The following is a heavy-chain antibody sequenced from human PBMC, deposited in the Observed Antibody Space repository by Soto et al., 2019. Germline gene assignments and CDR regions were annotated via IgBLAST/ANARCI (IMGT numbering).Heavy chain of an antibody. CDR2: ISYSGNDK. J-gene: IGHJ5*02. V-gene: IGHV3-30-3*01. CDR3: ARGRRGLANRPPNYFDP. Sequence: QVQLLESGGGVVQPVRALRLFCAASGFRFSTYAMHWVRQAPGKGLEWVAFISYSGNDKYYTDYVKCRFTISRNNSDNPLNLQINHLRPEDTAVYYCARGRRGLANRPPNYFDPWGQGNLVTVSS. D-gene: IGHD1-7*01. CDR1: GFRFSTYA.